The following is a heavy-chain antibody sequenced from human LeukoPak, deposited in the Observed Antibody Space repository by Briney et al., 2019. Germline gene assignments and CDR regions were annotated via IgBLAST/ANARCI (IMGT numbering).Heavy chain of an antibody. V-gene: IGHV4-59*01. Sequence: KTSETLSLTCTVSGGSISSYYWSWIRQPPGKGLEWIGYIYYSGSTNYNPSLKSRVTISVDTSKNQFSLKLSSVTAADTAVYYCAREIYYYYGSGSYSDHFDYWGQGTLVTVSS. D-gene: IGHD3-10*01. CDR2: IYYSGST. J-gene: IGHJ4*02. CDR3: AREIYYYYGSGSYSDHFDY. CDR1: GGSISSYY.